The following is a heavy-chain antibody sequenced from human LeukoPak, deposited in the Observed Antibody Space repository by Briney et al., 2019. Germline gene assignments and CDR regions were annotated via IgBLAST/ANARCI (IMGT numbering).Heavy chain of an antibody. J-gene: IGHJ4*02. CDR3: AKGGAKGVSFYYVGPQAIDY. CDR1: GFTFSNYR. D-gene: IGHD3-10*02. Sequence: PGGSLRLSCAASGFTFSNYRMNWVRQAPGKGLEWVSYISGSSTAIHYADSVKGRFTISRDNAKNSLYLQMNSLRVEDTAVYYCAKGGAKGVSFYYVGPQAIDYWGQGTLVTVSS. CDR2: ISGSSTAI. V-gene: IGHV3-48*01.